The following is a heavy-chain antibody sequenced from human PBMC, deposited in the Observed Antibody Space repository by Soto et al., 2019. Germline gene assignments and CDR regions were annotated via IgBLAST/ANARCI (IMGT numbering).Heavy chain of an antibody. CDR2: ISSNGGST. D-gene: IGHD2-15*01. CDR1: GFTFSSYA. J-gene: IGHJ3*02. Sequence: EVQLAESGGGLVQPGGSLRLSCAASGFTFSSYAMHWVRQAPGKGLEYVSAISSNGGSTYYANSVKGRFTISRDNSKNTLYLQMGSLRAEDMAVYYCARVHCSGGSCHDAFDIWGQGTMVTVSS. V-gene: IGHV3-64*01. CDR3: ARVHCSGGSCHDAFDI.